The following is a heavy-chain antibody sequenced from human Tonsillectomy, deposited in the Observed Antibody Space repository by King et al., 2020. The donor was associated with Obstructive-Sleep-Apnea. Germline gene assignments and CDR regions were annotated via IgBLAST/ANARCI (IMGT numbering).Heavy chain of an antibody. V-gene: IGHV1-8*01. J-gene: IGHJ5*02. CDR1: GYTFTSYD. CDR2: MNPNSGNT. CDR3: ARGMVRGAAFDP. D-gene: IGHD3-10*01. Sequence: VQLVESGAEVKKPGASVKVSCKASGYTFTSYDINWVRQATGQGREWMGWMNPNSGNTGYAPKFQGRVTMTRNTSISTAYMDLSSLRSEDTAVYYCARGMVRGAAFDPWGQGTLVTVSS.